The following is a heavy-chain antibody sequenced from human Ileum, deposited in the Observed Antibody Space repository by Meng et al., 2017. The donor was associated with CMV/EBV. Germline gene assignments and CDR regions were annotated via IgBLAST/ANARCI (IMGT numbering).Heavy chain of an antibody. CDR3: ARGRYYDFWSGYYPY. Sequence: GGSLRLSCAASGFTFSSYWMHWVRQAPGKGLVWVSRINSDGSTTSYADSVKGRFTISRDNAKNTLNLQMNSLRAEDTAVYYCARGRYYDFWSGYYPYWGQGTLVTVSS. D-gene: IGHD3-3*01. V-gene: IGHV3-74*01. CDR2: INSDGSTT. J-gene: IGHJ4*02. CDR1: GFTFSSYW.